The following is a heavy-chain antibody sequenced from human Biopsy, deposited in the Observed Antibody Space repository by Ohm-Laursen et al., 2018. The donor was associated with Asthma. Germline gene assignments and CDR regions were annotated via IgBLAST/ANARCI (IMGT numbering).Heavy chain of an antibody. D-gene: IGHD2-15*01. CDR1: GGTFNTYV. J-gene: IGHJ4*02. CDR2: INSVFGTT. CDR3: ARKAGSCISRACYSLDF. V-gene: IGHV1-69*13. Sequence: GASVKASCKSLGGTFNTYVIGWVRQAPGQGLEWMGEINSVFGTTTYPQKFQDRVTITADDSTSTVYMELSSLRSEDPAVYYCARKAGSCISRACYSLDFWGQGTLVTVSS.